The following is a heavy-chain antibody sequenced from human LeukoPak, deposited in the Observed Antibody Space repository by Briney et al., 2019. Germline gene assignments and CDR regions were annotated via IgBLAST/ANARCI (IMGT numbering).Heavy chain of an antibody. V-gene: IGHV3-21*01. J-gene: IGHJ4*01. CDR2: ISRSSSYI. CDR1: GFTFSGYS. CDR3: ARVPPGTTFLIGPSDY. D-gene: IGHD1-1*01. Sequence: GGSLRLSCAASGFTFSGYSMNWVRQAPGKGLEWVSSISRSSSYIYYADSVKGRFTISRDNARKSLYLQLNSLRAEDTAVYFFARVPPGTTFLIGPSDYWGHGTLVTVSS.